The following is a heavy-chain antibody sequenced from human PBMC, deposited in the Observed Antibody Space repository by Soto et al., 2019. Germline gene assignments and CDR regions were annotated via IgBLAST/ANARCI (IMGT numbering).Heavy chain of an antibody. Sequence: EVQLVESGGGLVQPGGSLRLSCAASGFTFIGSWMHWVRQAPGKGLVWVSRINGDGSGTSYADFVKGRFTISRDAAKNTLFLQMTGLRAEDTAVYYCARGIFGSGTANDYWGQGTLVTVSS. V-gene: IGHV3-74*01. J-gene: IGHJ4*02. CDR3: ARGIFGSGTANDY. CDR2: INGDGSGT. CDR1: GFTFIGSW. D-gene: IGHD3-10*01.